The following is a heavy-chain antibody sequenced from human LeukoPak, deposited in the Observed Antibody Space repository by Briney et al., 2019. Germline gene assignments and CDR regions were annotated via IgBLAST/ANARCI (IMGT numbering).Heavy chain of an antibody. CDR2: ISSNNRYI. D-gene: IGHD3-10*01. CDR1: GFTFSTYS. CDR3: LRERRDYYASGAYAYPFEY. V-gene: IGHV3-21*01. J-gene: IGHJ4*02. Sequence: KTGGSLRLSCAASGFTFSTYSMNWVRQAPGKGLEWVSSISSNNRYIYYADSVKGRFTISRDNAKNSLYLQMNSLRAEDTAMYYCLRERRDYYASGAYAYPFEYWGQGTRVAVSS.